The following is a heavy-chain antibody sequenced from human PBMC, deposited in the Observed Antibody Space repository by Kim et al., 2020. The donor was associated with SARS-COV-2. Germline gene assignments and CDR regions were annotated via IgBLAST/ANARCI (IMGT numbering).Heavy chain of an antibody. CDR2: INHSGST. CDR1: GGSFSGYY. CDR3: ARGWGHYYYDSSGYPSGFDY. V-gene: IGHV4-34*01. J-gene: IGHJ4*02. D-gene: IGHD3-22*01. Sequence: SETLSLTCAVYGGSFSGYYWSWIRQPPGKGLEWIGEINHSGSTNYNPSLKSRVTISVDTSKNQFSLKLSSVTAADTAVYYCARGWGHYYYDSSGYPSGFDYWGQGTLVTVSS.